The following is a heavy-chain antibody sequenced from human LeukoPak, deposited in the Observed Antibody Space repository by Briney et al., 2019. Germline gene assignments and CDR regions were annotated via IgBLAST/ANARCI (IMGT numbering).Heavy chain of an antibody. V-gene: IGHV3-30*02. CDR2: IQYDGSNK. Sequence: GGSLRLSCAASGFTFSSYGMQWVRQAPGKGLEWVTFIQYDGSNKYYADSVKGRFTISRDNSKNTLFLQMNSLRAEDTAVYYCAKDRDIVVAPVAMDYWGQGTLVTVSS. CDR1: GFTFSSYG. J-gene: IGHJ4*02. CDR3: AKDRDIVVAPVAMDY. D-gene: IGHD2-2*01.